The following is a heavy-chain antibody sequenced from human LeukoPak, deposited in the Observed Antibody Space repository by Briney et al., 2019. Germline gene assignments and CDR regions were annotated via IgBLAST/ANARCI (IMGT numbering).Heavy chain of an antibody. CDR2: INSDGRST. D-gene: IGHD6-13*01. J-gene: IGHJ4*02. V-gene: IGHV3-74*01. CDR3: ARATAACIAAADTCWAFDY. CDR1: GFTFSSYW. Sequence: GGSLRLSCAASGFTFSSYWMHWVRQAPGKGLVGASRINSDGRSTNYADSVKGRFTMSRDNAKNTLYLQMNSLRAEDTAVYYCARATAACIAAADTCWAFDYWGQGTLVTVSS.